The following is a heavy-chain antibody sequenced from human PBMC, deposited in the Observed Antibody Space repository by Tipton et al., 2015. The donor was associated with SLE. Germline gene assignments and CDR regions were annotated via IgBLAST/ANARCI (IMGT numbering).Heavy chain of an antibody. CDR2: TRFDESEK. J-gene: IGHJ4*02. CDR3: VKHRVGDTGGYFDY. Sequence: SLRLSCTVSGGSISSTSYYWDWVRQAPGKGLEWLAFTRFDESEKWYAESVKGRFTISRDNSKNTLYLQMSSLRSEDTAVYYCVKHRVGDTGGYFDYWGQGALVSVSS. V-gene: IGHV3-30*02. CDR1: GGSISSTSY. D-gene: IGHD3-16*01.